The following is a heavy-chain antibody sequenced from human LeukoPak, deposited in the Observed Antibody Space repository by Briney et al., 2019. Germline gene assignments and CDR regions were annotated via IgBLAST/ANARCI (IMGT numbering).Heavy chain of an antibody. CDR2: IDASGNT. CDR3: AREGCSGGVCYFDY. J-gene: IGHJ4*02. CDR1: GGSISYYY. Sequence: PSETLSLTCTVSGGSISYYYWTWIRQPAGKGLEWIGRIDASGNTKYTPSPRSRVTLSIDTSGQQFSLKLSSVTAADTAVYFCAREGCSGGVCYFDYWGRGTLVTVSS. V-gene: IGHV4-4*07. D-gene: IGHD2-15*01.